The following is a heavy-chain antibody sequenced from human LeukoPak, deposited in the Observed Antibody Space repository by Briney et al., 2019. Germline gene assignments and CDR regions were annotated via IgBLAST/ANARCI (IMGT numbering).Heavy chain of an antibody. CDR1: GYTFTSYA. V-gene: IGHV7-4-1*02. Sequence: ASVKVSCKASGYTFTSYAMNWVRQAPGQGLEWMGWINTNTGNPTYAQGFTGRFVFSLDTSVSTAYLQISSLKAEDTAVYYCAREASTPISPYYGSGSRNWFDPWGQGTLVTVSS. CDR3: AREASTPISPYYGSGSRNWFDP. CDR2: INTNTGNP. D-gene: IGHD3-10*01. J-gene: IGHJ5*02.